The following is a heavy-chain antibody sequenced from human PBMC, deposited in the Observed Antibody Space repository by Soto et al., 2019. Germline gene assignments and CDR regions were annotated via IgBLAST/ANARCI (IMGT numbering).Heavy chain of an antibody. CDR1: GYTFTSHG. V-gene: IGHV1-18*01. J-gene: IGHJ5*02. D-gene: IGHD3-22*01. CDR2: ISTYNGNT. CDR3: ARSCPGSSGYFNWFDP. Sequence: ASVKVSCKASGYTFTSHGISWVRQAPRQGPEWMGWISTYNGNTDYAEKFQDRVTMTTDTSTSTAYMELRDLRSDDTAVYYCARSCPGSSGYFNWFDPWGQGTLVTVSS.